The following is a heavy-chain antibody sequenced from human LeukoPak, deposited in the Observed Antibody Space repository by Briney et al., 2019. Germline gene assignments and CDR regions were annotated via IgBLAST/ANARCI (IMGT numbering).Heavy chain of an antibody. J-gene: IGHJ5*02. CDR2: INPNSGGT. V-gene: IGHV1-2*02. D-gene: IGHD2-2*01. CDR1: RYTFTDYY. Sequence: GSVKVSCKASRYTFTDYYMHWVRQAPGQGLEWMGWINPNSGGTNYAQKFQGRVTMTRETSIRAAYMELSRLRSDDTAVYYCARGGWSLGYCSSSSCLDWFDPWGQGTLVTVSS. CDR3: ARGGWSLGYCSSSSCLDWFDP.